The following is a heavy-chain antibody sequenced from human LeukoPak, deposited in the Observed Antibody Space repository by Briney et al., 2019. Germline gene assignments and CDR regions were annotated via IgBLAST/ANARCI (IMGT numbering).Heavy chain of an antibody. D-gene: IGHD2-2*01. V-gene: IGHV1-2*02. CDR1: GYTFTGYY. CDR3: AREVSNCSSTSCYDAFDI. CDR2: ISPNSGGT. J-gene: IGHJ3*02. Sequence: GASVKVSCKASGYTFTGYYMHWVRQAPGQGLEWMGWISPNSGGTNYAQKFQGRVTMTRDTSISTAYMELSRLRSDDTAVYYCAREVSNCSSTSCYDAFDIWGQGTMVTVSS.